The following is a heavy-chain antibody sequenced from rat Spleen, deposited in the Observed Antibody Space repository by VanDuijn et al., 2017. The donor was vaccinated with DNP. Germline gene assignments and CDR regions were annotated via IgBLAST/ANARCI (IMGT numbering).Heavy chain of an antibody. CDR3: SRDEGGGAPFDY. Sequence: EVQLVESGGGPVQPGRSLKLSCVASGFIFSNYWMTWIRQAPGKGLEWVASITNTGDGSYYSDSVKGRFSISRDNTKSTLYLQMDSLRSEDTATYYCSRDEGGGAPFDYWGQGVMVTVSS. CDR1: GFIFSNYW. J-gene: IGHJ2*01. V-gene: IGHV5-31*01. CDR2: ITNTGDGS. D-gene: IGHD3-1*01.